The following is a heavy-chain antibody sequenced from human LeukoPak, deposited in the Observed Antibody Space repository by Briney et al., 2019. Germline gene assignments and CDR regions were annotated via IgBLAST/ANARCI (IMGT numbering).Heavy chain of an antibody. D-gene: IGHD2-15*01. CDR1: GGSFSGYY. Sequence: SETLSLTCAVYGGSFSGYYWSWIRQPPGKGLEWIGEINHSGSTNYNPSLKSRVTISVDTSKNQFSLKLGSVTAADTAVYYCAREPQRYCSGGSCYNYYYYYYMDVWGKGTTVTVSS. CDR2: INHSGST. CDR3: AREPQRYCSGGSCYNYYYYYYMDV. V-gene: IGHV4-34*01. J-gene: IGHJ6*03.